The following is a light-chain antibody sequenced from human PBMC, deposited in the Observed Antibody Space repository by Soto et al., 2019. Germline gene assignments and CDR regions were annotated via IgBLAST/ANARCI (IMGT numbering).Light chain of an antibody. CDR3: QQYGTSPRT. V-gene: IGKV3-20*01. CDR2: GAS. CDR1: QSVSSNY. J-gene: IGKJ1*01. Sequence: EIGLTQSPATLSLSPGERATLSCRASQSVSSNYLAWYQQKPGQAPRLLIYGASSRATGIPDRFSGSGSGTDFTLTISRLEPEDFAVYYCQQYGTSPRTFGQGTKVAIK.